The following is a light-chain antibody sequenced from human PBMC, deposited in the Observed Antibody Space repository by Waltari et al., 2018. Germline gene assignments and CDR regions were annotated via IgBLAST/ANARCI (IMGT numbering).Light chain of an antibody. CDR2: DVS. CDR3: SSYAGSNIYV. J-gene: IGLJ1*01. Sequence: QSALTQPPSASGSPGPSVTISCPGSSRDVGLYKYVSWYQQHPGKAPKLIIYDVSTRPSGVPDRISGSKSGNTASLTVSGLQAEDEADYYCSSYAGSNIYVFGTGTKVTV. CDR1: SRDVGLYKY. V-gene: IGLV2-8*01.